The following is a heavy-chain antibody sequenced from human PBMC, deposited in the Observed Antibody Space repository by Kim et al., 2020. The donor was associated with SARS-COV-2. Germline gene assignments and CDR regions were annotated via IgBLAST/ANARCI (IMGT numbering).Heavy chain of an antibody. CDR1: GGSFSGYC. V-gene: IGHV4-34*01. CDR2: INHSGSS. J-gene: IGHJ6*02. CDR3: AGGGWFGPNGGYYYYSYGMDV. D-gene: IGHD3-10*01. Sequence: SETLSLTCTVYGGSFSGYCWNWGRQPPGKGLGWVGEINHSGSSNYNPSLKSRVTISVYTSKNQFSLKLSSVTAADTAVDYCAGGGWFGPNGGYYYYSYGMDVWGQGTMVTVSS.